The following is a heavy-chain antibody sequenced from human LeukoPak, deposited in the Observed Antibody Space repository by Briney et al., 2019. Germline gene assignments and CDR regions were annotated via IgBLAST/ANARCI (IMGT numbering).Heavy chain of an antibody. CDR1: GGSISSYY. V-gene: IGHV4-4*09. J-gene: IGHJ6*03. CDR3: GRLVYYHYYMDV. CDR2: IYTSGST. Sequence: SETLSLTCTVSGGSISSYYWTWIRQPPGKGLEWIGNIYTSGSTNYNSSLESRVTISVDSSKNQFSLKLTSVTAADTAMYYCGRLVYYHYYMDVWGKGTTVTVSS.